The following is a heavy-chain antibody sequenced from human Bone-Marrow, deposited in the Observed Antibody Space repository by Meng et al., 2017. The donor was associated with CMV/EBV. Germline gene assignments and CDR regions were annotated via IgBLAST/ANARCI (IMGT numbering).Heavy chain of an antibody. V-gene: IGHV3-15*01. Sequence: GGSLRLSCAASGFTFSNAWMSWIRQAPGKGLEWVGRIKSKTDCGTTDYAAPVKGRFTISRDDSKNTLYLQMNSLKTEDTAVYYCRGYYDSSGWNYYGMDVWGQGTTVTVSS. J-gene: IGHJ6*02. CDR2: IKSKTDCGTT. CDR1: GFTFSNAW. D-gene: IGHD3-22*01. CDR3: RGYYDSSGWNYYGMDV.